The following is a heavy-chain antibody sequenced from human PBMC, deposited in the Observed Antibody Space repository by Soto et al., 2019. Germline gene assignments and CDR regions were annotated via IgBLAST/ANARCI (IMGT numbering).Heavy chain of an antibody. V-gene: IGHV1-46*03. CDR2: INPSGGST. CDR1: GYTFTSYY. D-gene: IGHD5-12*01. CDR3: ARGLSEYSGYDPVDDAFDS. Sequence: GASVKVSCKASGYTFTSYYMHWVRQAPGQGLEWMGIINPSGGSTSYAQKFQGRVTMTRDTSTSTVYMELSSLRSEDTAVYYCARGLSEYSGYDPVDDAFDSWGQGTMVTVSS. J-gene: IGHJ3*02.